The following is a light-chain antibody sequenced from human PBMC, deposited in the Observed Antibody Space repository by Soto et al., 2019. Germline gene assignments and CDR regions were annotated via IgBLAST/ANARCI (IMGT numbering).Light chain of an antibody. CDR2: DAS. J-gene: IGKJ4*01. V-gene: IGKV3-20*01. CDR3: QQYGSSPLLT. CDR1: HSVSGRY. Sequence: TLSLSPGEGATLSCRASHSVSGRYLAWYQQKPGQAPRLLIYDASSRATGIPDRFSGSGSGTDFTLTISSLEPEDSAVYYCQQYGSSPLLTFGGGTKVDIK.